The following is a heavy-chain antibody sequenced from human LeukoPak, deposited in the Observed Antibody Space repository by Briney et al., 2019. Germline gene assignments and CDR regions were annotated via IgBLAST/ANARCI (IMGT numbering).Heavy chain of an antibody. V-gene: IGHV4-39*07. D-gene: IGHD2-15*01. CDR1: GASISNSEFY. Sequence: ASETLSLTCTVSGASISNSEFYWGWIRQAPGKGLEWIGSIYSSGSPYYSPSFKSRATMSIDRSQNHFSLRLTSVTAADTAVYYCARDPPGGIGEYFQHWGQGTLVTVSS. CDR2: IYSSGSP. CDR3: ARDPPGGIGEYFQH. J-gene: IGHJ1*01.